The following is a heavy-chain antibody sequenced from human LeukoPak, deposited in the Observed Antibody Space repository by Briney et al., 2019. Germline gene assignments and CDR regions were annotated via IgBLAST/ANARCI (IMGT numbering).Heavy chain of an antibody. V-gene: IGHV4-30-4*08. CDR2: IYYSGST. CDR3: ARVVVDGEAFDI. Sequence: SQTLSLTCTVSGGSNSSGDYYWSWIRQPPGKGLEWIGYIYYSGSTYYNPSLKSRVTISVDTSKNQFSLKLSSVTAADTAVYYCARVVVDGEAFDIWGQGTMVTVSS. J-gene: IGHJ3*02. D-gene: IGHD2-8*02. CDR1: GGSNSSGDYY.